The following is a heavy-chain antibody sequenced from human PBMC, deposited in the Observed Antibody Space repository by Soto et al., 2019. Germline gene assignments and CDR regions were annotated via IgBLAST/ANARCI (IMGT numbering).Heavy chain of an antibody. CDR1: GYTFTSYG. CDR2: ISAYNGNT. Sequence: ASVKVSCKASGYTFTSYGISWVRQAPGQGLEWMGWISAYNGNTNYAQKLQGRVTMTEDTSTDTAYMELSSLRSEDTAVYYCASLGGVVPATTYNWFDPWGQGTLVTVSS. J-gene: IGHJ5*02. D-gene: IGHD2-2*01. V-gene: IGHV1-18*01. CDR3: ASLGGVVPATTYNWFDP.